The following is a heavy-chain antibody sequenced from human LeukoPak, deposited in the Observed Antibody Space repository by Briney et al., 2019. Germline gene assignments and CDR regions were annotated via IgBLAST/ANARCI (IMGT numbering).Heavy chain of an antibody. CDR2: IIPILGIA. Sequence: SVKVSCKASGGTFSSYTISWVRQAPGQGLEWMGRIIPILGIANYAQKFQGRVTITADKSTSTAYMELSSLRSEDTAVYYCERSAYYDFWSGYFDYYYMDVWGKGTTVTVSS. V-gene: IGHV1-69*02. CDR1: GGTFSSYT. D-gene: IGHD3-3*01. CDR3: ERSAYYDFWSGYFDYYYMDV. J-gene: IGHJ6*03.